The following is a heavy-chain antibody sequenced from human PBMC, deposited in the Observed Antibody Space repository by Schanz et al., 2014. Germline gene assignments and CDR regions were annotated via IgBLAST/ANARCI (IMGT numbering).Heavy chain of an antibody. CDR2: MPFDYSSQ. Sequence: QVQLVESGGAVVQPGGSLRLSCAATGFTFSDFGMHWVRQASGKGLEWVAFMPFDYSSQYYADSVKGRFTISRDNSKNTLFLQMNSLRAEDTAVYYCAKDYRTGAIDYWGQGTLVTVSS. CDR1: GFTFSDFG. CDR3: AKDYRTGAIDY. V-gene: IGHV3-30*02. J-gene: IGHJ4*02. D-gene: IGHD7-27*01.